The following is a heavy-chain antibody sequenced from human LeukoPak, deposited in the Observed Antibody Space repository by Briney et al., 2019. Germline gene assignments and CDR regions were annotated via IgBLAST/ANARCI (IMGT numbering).Heavy chain of an antibody. D-gene: IGHD6-6*01. J-gene: IGHJ4*02. CDR2: IKQSGSEQ. CDR1: GFTFSNAW. CDR3: ARDGYGTSSLDY. V-gene: IGHV3-7*03. Sequence: GGSLRLSCVASGFTFSNAWISWVRQAPGKGLEWVANIKQSGSEQYYGDSVRGRFTISRDNAKNSLFLQMNSLRAEDTAVYYCARDGYGTSSLDYWGQGTLVTVSS.